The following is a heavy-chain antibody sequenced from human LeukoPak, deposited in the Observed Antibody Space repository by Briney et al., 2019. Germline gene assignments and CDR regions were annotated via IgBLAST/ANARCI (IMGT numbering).Heavy chain of an antibody. D-gene: IGHD3-3*01. J-gene: IGHJ6*03. Sequence: GGSLRLSCAAAGFTFSGSAIHWVRQASGKGLEWVGRIRSKADYAASVKGKFTISRDDSKNTAYLQMNSLKTEDTAVYYCSRSSSRNFGVVIKSYYYYMDVWGKGTTVTVSS. CDR2: IRSKAD. CDR3: SRSSSRNFGVVIKSYYYYMDV. V-gene: IGHV3-73*01. CDR1: GFTFSGSA.